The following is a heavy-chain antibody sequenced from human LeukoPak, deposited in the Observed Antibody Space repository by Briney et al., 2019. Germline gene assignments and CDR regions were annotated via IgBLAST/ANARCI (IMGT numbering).Heavy chain of an antibody. Sequence: SETLSLTCAVYGGSFSGYYWSWIRQPPGKGLEWIGEINHSGSTNYNPSLKSRVTISVDTSKNQFSLKLSSVTAADTAVYYCARLGYSYGNWFDPWGQGTLVTVSS. CDR1: GGSFSGYY. D-gene: IGHD5-18*01. V-gene: IGHV4-34*01. CDR2: INHSGST. J-gene: IGHJ5*02. CDR3: ARLGYSYGNWFDP.